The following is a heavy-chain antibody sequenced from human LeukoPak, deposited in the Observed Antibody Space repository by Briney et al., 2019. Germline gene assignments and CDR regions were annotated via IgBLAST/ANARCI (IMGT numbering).Heavy chain of an antibody. CDR2: IYYSGST. CDR1: GGSISSSSYY. V-gene: IGHV4-39*07. Sequence: PSETLSLTCTVSGGSISSSSYYWGWIRQPPGKGLEWIGSIYYSGSTYYNPSLKSRVTISVDTSKNQFSLKVTSVTAADTAVYYCARSTYSTDLFSYWGQGALVTVSS. D-gene: IGHD2-21*01. CDR3: ARSTYSTDLFSY. J-gene: IGHJ4*02.